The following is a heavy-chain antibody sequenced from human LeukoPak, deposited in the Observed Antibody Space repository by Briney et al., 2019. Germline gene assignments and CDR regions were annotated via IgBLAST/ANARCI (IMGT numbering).Heavy chain of an antibody. CDR1: GFNFANHA. D-gene: IGHD2-21*02. V-gene: IGHV3-23*01. J-gene: IGHJ4*02. CDR2: ISGGGDIT. CDR3: VREDTPATANY. Sequence: GGSLRLSCAASGFNFANHAMSWVRQTAGKGLEWVSAISGGGDITYYADAVKGRFTISRDNSKDTLFLQMHSLRPGDTAVYYCVREDTPATANYWGQGTLVTISS.